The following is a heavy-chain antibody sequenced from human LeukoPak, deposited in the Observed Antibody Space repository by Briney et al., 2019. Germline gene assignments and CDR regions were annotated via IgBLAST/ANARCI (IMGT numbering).Heavy chain of an antibody. J-gene: IGHJ4*02. D-gene: IGHD6-19*01. CDR2: INHSGST. Sequence: KPSETLSLTCAVYGGSFSGYYWSWIRQPPGKGLEWIGEINHSGSTNYNPSLKSRVTISVDTSKNQFSLKLSSVTAADTAVYYCARDSSGWSSGYYFDYWGQGTLVTVSS. V-gene: IGHV4-34*01. CDR1: GGSFSGYY. CDR3: ARDSSGWSSGYYFDY.